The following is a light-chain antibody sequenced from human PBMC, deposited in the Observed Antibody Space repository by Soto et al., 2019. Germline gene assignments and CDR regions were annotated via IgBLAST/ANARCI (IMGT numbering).Light chain of an antibody. Sequence: DIQMTQSPSSVSASVGDRVNITCRASQDIGSWLAWYQQKPGKAPKILIYGASILQRGVPSRFSGSGSGTDFTLTISSLQPEDFATYYCQQTNSFLTITFGPGTKVDIK. J-gene: IGKJ3*01. CDR1: QDIGSW. CDR2: GAS. CDR3: QQTNSFLTIT. V-gene: IGKV1-12*01.